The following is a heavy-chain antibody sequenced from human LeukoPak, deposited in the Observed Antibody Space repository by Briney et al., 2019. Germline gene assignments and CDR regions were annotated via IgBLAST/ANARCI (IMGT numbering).Heavy chain of an antibody. D-gene: IGHD3-3*01. CDR3: ARDRLGDVRLRFLTWGYMDV. CDR2: IIPIFGTA. CDR1: GGTFSSYA. Sequence: SVKVSCKASGGTFSSYAISWVRQAPGQGLEWMGGIIPIFGTANYAQKSQGRVTITTDESTSTAYMELSSLRSEDTAVYYCARDRLGDVRLRFLTWGYMDVWGKGTTVTVSS. V-gene: IGHV1-69*05. J-gene: IGHJ6*03.